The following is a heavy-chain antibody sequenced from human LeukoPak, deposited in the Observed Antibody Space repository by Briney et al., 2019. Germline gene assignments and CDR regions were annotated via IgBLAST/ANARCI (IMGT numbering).Heavy chain of an antibody. CDR3: ARAGYGDYSPESGYFDF. Sequence: ASVKVSCKASGYTFTSYGISWVRQAPGQGLEWMGWISAYNGNTNYAEKFQGRVIMTTETSTRTAYMALRYLRSDDTAVYYCARAGYGDYSPESGYFDFWGQGTLVTVSS. CDR1: GYTFTSYG. J-gene: IGHJ4*02. V-gene: IGHV1-18*01. CDR2: ISAYNGNT. D-gene: IGHD4-17*01.